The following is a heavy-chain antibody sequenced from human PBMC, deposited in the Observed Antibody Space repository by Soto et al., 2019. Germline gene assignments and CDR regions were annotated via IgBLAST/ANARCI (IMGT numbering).Heavy chain of an antibody. D-gene: IGHD3-10*01. CDR2: ISGGSSYT. CDR1: GFSFGDSY. CDR3: SKTRVADSGYYFDH. J-gene: IGHJ4*02. V-gene: IGHV3-11*03. Sequence: GGSLRLSCAASGFSFGDSYMSWIRQSAGKGLEWLSYISGGSSYTKYAESVKGRFTISRDNARRSLFLQVNGLRADDTAIYYCSKTRVADSGYYFDHWGQGTMVTVSS.